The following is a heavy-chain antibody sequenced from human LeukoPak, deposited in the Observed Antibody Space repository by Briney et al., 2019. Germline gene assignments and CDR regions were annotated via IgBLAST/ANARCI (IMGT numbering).Heavy chain of an antibody. Sequence: SETLSLTCTVSGGSINNYYWSWIRQPAGKGLEWIGRIYTRGSTNYNPSLKSRVTMSVDTSKNQFSLKLSSVTAADTAVYYCARTYDFWSGYYTGNYYYYMDVWGKGTTVTVSS. J-gene: IGHJ6*03. V-gene: IGHV4-4*07. CDR2: IYTRGST. CDR3: ARTYDFWSGYYTGNYYYYMDV. D-gene: IGHD3-3*01. CDR1: GGSINNYY.